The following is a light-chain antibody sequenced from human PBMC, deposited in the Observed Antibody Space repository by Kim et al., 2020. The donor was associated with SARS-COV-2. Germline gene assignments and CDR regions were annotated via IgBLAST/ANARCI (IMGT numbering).Light chain of an antibody. CDR3: CAYAGSYTLV. CDR1: SSDGGGDNY. J-gene: IGLJ2*01. CDR2: DVS. Sequence: GQAVTISCTGTSSDGGGDNYVAWYQQHPGKAPTLMIYDVSKRPSGVPDRFSGSKTGNTASLTISGRQAEDEADYYGCAYAGSYTLVFGGGTQLTVL. V-gene: IGLV2-11*01.